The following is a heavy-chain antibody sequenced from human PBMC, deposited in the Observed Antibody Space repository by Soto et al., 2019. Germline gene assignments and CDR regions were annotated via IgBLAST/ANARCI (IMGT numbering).Heavy chain of an antibody. D-gene: IGHD3-9*01. J-gene: IGHJ3*02. Sequence: PGGSLRLSCAASGFAFSSYAMHWVRQAPGKGLEWVAVISYDGSNKYYADSVKGRFTISRDNSKNTLYLQMNSLRAEDTAVYYCARALDILTGYGVGGAFDIWGQGTMVTVSS. CDR2: ISYDGSNK. CDR3: ARALDILTGYGVGGAFDI. V-gene: IGHV3-30-3*01. CDR1: GFAFSSYA.